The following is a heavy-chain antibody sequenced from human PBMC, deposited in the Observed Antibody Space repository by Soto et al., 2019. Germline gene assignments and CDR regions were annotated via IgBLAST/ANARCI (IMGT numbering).Heavy chain of an antibody. Sequence: GPRTWVASETLSLTCTVSGGSISSYYWSWIRQPPGKGLEWIGYIYYSGSTNYNPSLKSRVTISVDTSKNQFSLKLSSVTAADTAVYYCAGGYCTNGVCFGPWFDPWGQGTLVTVSS. D-gene: IGHD2-8*01. CDR2: IYYSGST. V-gene: IGHV4-59*01. CDR1: GGSISSYY. J-gene: IGHJ5*02. CDR3: AGGYCTNGVCFGPWFDP.